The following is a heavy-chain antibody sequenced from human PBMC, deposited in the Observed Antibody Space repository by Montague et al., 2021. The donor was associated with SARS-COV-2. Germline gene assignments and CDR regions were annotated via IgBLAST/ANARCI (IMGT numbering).Heavy chain of an antibody. CDR1: GGSLSGYY. Sequence: SETLSLTCAVYGGSLSGYYWSWIRQPPEKGLEWIGEINHSANTKYNPSLKSPVTISTDTSKNQFSLKMTSVTAADTATYYCASGIYPSGSYYNRYYYGLNIWGPGTTVIVSS. J-gene: IGHJ6*02. V-gene: IGHV4-34*01. CDR3: ASGIYPSGSYYNRYYYGLNI. CDR2: INHSANT. D-gene: IGHD3-10*01.